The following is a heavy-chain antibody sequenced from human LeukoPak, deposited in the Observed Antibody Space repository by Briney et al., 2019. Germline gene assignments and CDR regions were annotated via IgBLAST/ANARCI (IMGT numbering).Heavy chain of an antibody. CDR1: GGSISSYY. J-gene: IGHJ3*02. V-gene: IGHV4-39*07. D-gene: IGHD3-10*01. CDR3: ARSITMVRGGDAFDI. CDR2: IYYSGST. Sequence: SETLSLTCTVSGGSISSYYWGWIRQPPGKGLEWIGSIYYSGSTYYNPSLKSRVTISVDTSKNQFSLKLSSVTAADTAVYYCARSITMVRGGDAFDIWGQGTMVTVSS.